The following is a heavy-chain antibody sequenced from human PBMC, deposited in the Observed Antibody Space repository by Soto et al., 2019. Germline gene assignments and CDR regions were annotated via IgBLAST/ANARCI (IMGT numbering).Heavy chain of an antibody. D-gene: IGHD2-2*01. J-gene: IGHJ6*02. V-gene: IGHV3-33*01. CDR2: IWFDGSKK. CDR3: ARDRLVPYGYGMDV. Sequence: QMQLVESGGGVVQPGRSLRLSCAASGFTFRSYGIHWVRQAPGKGLEWVALIWFDGSKKYYVDSVKGRFAVSRDNSKNTPYLQMNCLRVEDTAVYYCARDRLVPYGYGMDVWGQGTTVTVSS. CDR1: GFTFRSYG.